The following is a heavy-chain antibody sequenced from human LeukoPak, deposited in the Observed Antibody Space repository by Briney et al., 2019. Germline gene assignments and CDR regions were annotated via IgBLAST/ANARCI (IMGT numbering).Heavy chain of an antibody. CDR3: ARDRAAAGTPLDY. CDR2: IYYSGST. J-gene: IGHJ4*02. V-gene: IGHV4-59*01. CDR1: GGSISSYY. Sequence: SETLSLTCTVSGGSISSYYWSWIRQPPGKGLEWIGYIYYSGSTNYNPSLKSRVTISVDTSKNQFSLKLSSVTAADTAVYYCARDRAAAGTPLDYWGQGTLVTVSS. D-gene: IGHD6-13*01.